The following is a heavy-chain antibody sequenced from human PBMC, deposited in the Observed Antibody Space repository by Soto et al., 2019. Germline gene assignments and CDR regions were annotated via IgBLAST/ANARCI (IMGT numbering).Heavy chain of an antibody. D-gene: IGHD6-19*01. CDR1: GFTFGDYA. CDR2: IRSKAYGGTT. CDR3: SSPVAGVDY. V-gene: IGHV3-49*03. J-gene: IGHJ4*02. Sequence: GGSLTLSCTASGFTFGDYAMSWFRQAPGKGLEWVGFIRSKAYGGTTEYAASVKGRFTISRDDSKSIAYLQMNSLKTEATAVYYCSSPVAGVDYWGQGTLVTVSS.